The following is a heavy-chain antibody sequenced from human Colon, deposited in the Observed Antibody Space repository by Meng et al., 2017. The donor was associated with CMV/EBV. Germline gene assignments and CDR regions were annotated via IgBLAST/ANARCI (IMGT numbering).Heavy chain of an antibody. CDR3: AKSSGWYGKYYFDS. J-gene: IGHJ4*02. Sequence: GESLKISCAASGFTFSSYSMNWVRQAPGKGLEWVSSISSSSSYIYYADSVKGRFTISRNNSANTVFLKMNSLRAEDTAVYYCAKSSGWYGKYYFDSWGQGTLVTVSS. CDR2: ISSSSSYI. D-gene: IGHD6-19*01. V-gene: IGHV3-21*04. CDR1: GFTFSSYS.